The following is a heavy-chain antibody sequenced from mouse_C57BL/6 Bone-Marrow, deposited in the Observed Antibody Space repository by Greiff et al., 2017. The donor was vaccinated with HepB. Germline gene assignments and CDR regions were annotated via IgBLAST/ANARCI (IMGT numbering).Heavy chain of an antibody. V-gene: IGHV5-2*01. CDR1: EYEFPSHD. CDR3: AGHYGNYLGYAMDY. CDR2: INSDGGST. D-gene: IGHD2-1*01. Sequence: EVKLMESGGGLVQPGESLKLSCESNEYEFPSHDMSWVRKTPEKRLELVAAINSDGGSTYYPDTMERRFIISRDNTKKTLYLQMSSLRSEDTALYYCAGHYGNYLGYAMDYWGQGTSVTVSS. J-gene: IGHJ4*01.